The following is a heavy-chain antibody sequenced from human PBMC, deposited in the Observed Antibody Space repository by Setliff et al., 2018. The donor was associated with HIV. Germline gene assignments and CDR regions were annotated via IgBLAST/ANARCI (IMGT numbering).Heavy chain of an antibody. CDR1: GYTFTDYG. J-gene: IGHJ6*02. Sequence: ASVKVSCKASGYTFTDYGINWVRQAPGQGLEWMGWISVHNGNTNFAQNVPGRVTMTTDTSTSTACMEVRSLRSDDTAVYYCARGYSSSSSYYYGMDVWGQGTTVTVSS. CDR3: ARGYSSSSSYYYGMDV. V-gene: IGHV1-18*01. D-gene: IGHD6-6*01. CDR2: ISVHNGNT.